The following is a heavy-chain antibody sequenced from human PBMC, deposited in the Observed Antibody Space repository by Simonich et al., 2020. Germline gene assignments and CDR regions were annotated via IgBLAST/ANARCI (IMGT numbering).Heavy chain of an antibody. CDR1: GFTCSCCR. Sequence: VQLVESGGGLVKPGGFLRLSCAASGFTCSCCRMNWVHRAPVSGLEGVSYISSMSSKIYYADSVKGRFTSSRDNAKTSLYLQMNSLRAEDTAVYYCARANERDYWGQGTLVTVSS. CDR2: ISSMSSKI. V-gene: IGHV3-21*01. CDR3: ARANERDY. J-gene: IGHJ4*02. D-gene: IGHD1-1*01.